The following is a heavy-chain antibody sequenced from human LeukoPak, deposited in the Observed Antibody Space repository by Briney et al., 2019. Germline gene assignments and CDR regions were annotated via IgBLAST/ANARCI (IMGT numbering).Heavy chain of an antibody. D-gene: IGHD3-16*02. Sequence: WASVKVSCRASGYTFTSYGISWVRQAPGQGLEWMGWISAYNGNTNYAQKLQGRVTMTTDTSTSTAYMELRSLRSDDTAVYYCARGPLVRLPSSFDPWGQGTLVTVSS. CDR1: GYTFTSYG. CDR2: ISAYNGNT. J-gene: IGHJ5*02. CDR3: ARGPLVRLPSSFDP. V-gene: IGHV1-18*01.